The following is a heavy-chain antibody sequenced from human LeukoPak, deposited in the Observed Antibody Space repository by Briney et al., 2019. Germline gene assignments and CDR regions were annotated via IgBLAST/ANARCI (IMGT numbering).Heavy chain of an antibody. CDR1: GFTFTNYA. CDR3: SVNYCSGGSCYML. D-gene: IGHD2-15*01. J-gene: IGHJ4*02. Sequence: GGSLRLSCAASGFTFTNYAMTWVRQAPGKGLEWVSAISGGYTSTYYADSVKGRFTLSRDDSKNTAYLQMNSLKTEDTAVYYCSVNYCSGGSCYMLWGQGTLVTVSS. CDR2: ISGGYTST. V-gene: IGHV3-23*01.